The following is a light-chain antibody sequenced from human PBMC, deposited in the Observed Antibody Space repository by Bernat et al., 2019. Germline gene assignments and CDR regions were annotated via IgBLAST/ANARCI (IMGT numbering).Light chain of an antibody. CDR2: DVS. CDR1: SSDVGGYNY. CDR3: SSYTSSSTLV. Sequence: QSALTQPASVSGSPGQSITISCTVTSSDVGGYNYVSWYQQHPGKAPKLMIYDVSNRPSGISNRFSGSKSGNTASLTISGLLAEDEADYYCSSYTSSSTLVFGGGTKLTVL. J-gene: IGLJ3*02. V-gene: IGLV2-14*03.